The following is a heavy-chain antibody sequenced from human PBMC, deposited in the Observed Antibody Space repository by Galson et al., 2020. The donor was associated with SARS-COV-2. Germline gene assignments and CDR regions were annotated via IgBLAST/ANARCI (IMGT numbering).Heavy chain of an antibody. J-gene: IGHJ4*02. Sequence: SLMISCAASGFSFDDYVMHWVRPAPGKGLEWVSGISWNSGTIGYADSVKGRFTISRDNAKNSLYLQMNSLRAEDTALYYCAKSYYDSWSGYYRTFDYWGQGTLVTVSS. CDR1: GFSFDDYV. D-gene: IGHD3-3*01. V-gene: IGHV3-9*01. CDR2: ISWNSGTI. CDR3: AKSYYDSWSGYYRTFDY.